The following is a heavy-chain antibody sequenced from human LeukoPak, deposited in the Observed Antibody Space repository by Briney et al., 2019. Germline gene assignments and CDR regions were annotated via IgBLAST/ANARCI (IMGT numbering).Heavy chain of an antibody. CDR1: GFTFTSYA. CDR3: AQGYSSGWYPN. Sequence: GGSLRLSCAASGFTFTSYAMSWVRQAPGKGLEWVSAISGSGGATYYADSVKGRFTFSRDNSKNTLYLQMNSLRAEDTAVYYCAQGYSSGWYPNWGQGSLVSVSS. V-gene: IGHV3-23*01. J-gene: IGHJ4*02. D-gene: IGHD6-19*01. CDR2: ISGSGGAT.